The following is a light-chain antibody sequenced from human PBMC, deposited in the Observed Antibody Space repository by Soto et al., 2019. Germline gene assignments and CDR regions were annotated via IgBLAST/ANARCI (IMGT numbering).Light chain of an antibody. V-gene: IGKV3-15*01. CDR2: GAS. J-gene: IGKJ2*01. CDR3: QQYDNWPPMYT. Sequence: EVVVTQSPATLSVSPGERATLSCRASHSISTNLAWYQQKPGQAPRLLIYGASTRATGIPARFSGSGSGREFTLTIRSLQSEDFAVYYCQQYDNWPPMYTFGQGTKLEIK. CDR1: HSISTN.